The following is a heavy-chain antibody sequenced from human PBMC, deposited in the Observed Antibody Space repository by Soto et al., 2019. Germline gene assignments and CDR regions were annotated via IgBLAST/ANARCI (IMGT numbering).Heavy chain of an antibody. CDR2: INRDGSKK. CDR1: EFTLSAYW. V-gene: IGHV3-7*05. Sequence: EVQLEESGGDLVQPGGSLRLSCAASEFTLSAYWMTWVRQATGKGLEWVANINRDGSKKSYLDSVRGRFTISRDNVGNSLYLQMDSLRADDTALYYGARDVSTGSSSLYLDAFDIWGQGTMVTVSS. CDR3: ARDVSTGSSSLYLDAFDI. J-gene: IGHJ3*02. D-gene: IGHD6-13*01.